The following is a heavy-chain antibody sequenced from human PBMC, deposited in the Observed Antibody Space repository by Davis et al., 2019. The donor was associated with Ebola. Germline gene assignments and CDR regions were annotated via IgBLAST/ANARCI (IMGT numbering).Heavy chain of an antibody. CDR2: IQYSGST. D-gene: IGHD5-18*01. Sequence: SETLSPTCTVPGGSISSSSYYWGWIRQSPGKGLEWIGNIQYSGSTYYNPSLKSRVTISADTSKSQFSLKVRSVTAADTAVYYCARRDRGFSYGFESWGQGTLVTVSS. V-gene: IGHV4-39*01. CDR1: GGSISSSSYY. CDR3: ARRDRGFSYGFES. J-gene: IGHJ5*01.